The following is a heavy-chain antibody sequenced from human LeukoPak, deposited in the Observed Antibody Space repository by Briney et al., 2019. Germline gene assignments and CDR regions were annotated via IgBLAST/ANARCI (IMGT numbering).Heavy chain of an antibody. CDR1: GYTFTSYG. V-gene: IGHV1-18*01. CDR3: ARDTSVAVAGSPIDY. CDR2: ISAYNGNT. Sequence: ASVKVSCKASGYTFTSYGISWVRQAPGQGLEWIGWISAYNGNTNYAQKLQGRVTMTTDTSTSTAYMELRSLRSDDTAVYYCARDTSVAVAGSPIDYWGQGTLVTVSS. D-gene: IGHD6-19*01. J-gene: IGHJ4*02.